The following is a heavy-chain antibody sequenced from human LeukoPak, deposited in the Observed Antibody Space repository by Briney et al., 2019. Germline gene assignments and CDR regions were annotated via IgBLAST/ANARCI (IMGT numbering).Heavy chain of an antibody. V-gene: IGHV3-7*01. CDR1: GFTFSSYW. D-gene: IGHD5-18*01. CDR2: IKQDGSEK. J-gene: IGHJ4*02. CDR3: ARAYSYGYFDY. Sequence: GGSLRLSRAASGFTFSSYWMSWVRQAPGKGLEWVANIKQDGSEKYYVDSVKGRFTISRDNAKNSLYLQMNSLRAEDTAVYYCARAYSYGYFDYWGQGTLVTVSS.